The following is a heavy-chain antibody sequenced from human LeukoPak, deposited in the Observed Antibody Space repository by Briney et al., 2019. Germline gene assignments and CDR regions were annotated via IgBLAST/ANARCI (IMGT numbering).Heavy chain of an antibody. CDR2: ISGSGGIT. D-gene: IGHD3-9*01. CDR1: GFTFSSYA. Sequence: GGSLRLSCAASGFTFSSYAMSWVRQAPGKGLEWFSAISGSGGITYYADSVKGRFTISRDNSKNTLYLQMNSLRAEDTAVYYCAKLFHWFYFDYWGQGTLVTVSS. J-gene: IGHJ4*02. V-gene: IGHV3-23*01. CDR3: AKLFHWFYFDY.